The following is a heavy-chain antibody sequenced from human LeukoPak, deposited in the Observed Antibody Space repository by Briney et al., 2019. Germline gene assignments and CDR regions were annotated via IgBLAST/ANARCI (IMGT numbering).Heavy chain of an antibody. D-gene: IGHD1-26*01. J-gene: IGHJ4*02. CDR2: IRYDGSNK. CDR3: AKDRGSGSHREWYFDY. V-gene: IGHV3-30*02. CDR1: GFTFSSYG. Sequence: PGGSLRLSCAASGFTFSSYGMHWVRQAPGKGLEWVAFIRYDGSNKYYADSVKGRFTISRDNSKNTLYLQMNSLRAEDTAVYYCAKDRGSGSHREWYFDYWGRGTLVTVSS.